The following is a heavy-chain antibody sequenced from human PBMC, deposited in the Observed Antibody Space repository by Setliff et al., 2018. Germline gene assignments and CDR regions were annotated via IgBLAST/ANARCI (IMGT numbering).Heavy chain of an antibody. CDR3: ARDNVMLDDSRCIFYPWFDP. CDR2: IKEDGSEQ. V-gene: IGHV3-7*03. Sequence: PGESLKISCEASGFNITGRWMSWVRQAPGKGLEWVANIKEDGSEQYYVNSEWGRFSISRDNARNSVFLDMNSLRGEDTAVYYCARDNVMLDDSRCIFYPWFDPWGQGTLVTVS. D-gene: IGHD3-16*01. J-gene: IGHJ5*02. CDR1: GFNITGRW.